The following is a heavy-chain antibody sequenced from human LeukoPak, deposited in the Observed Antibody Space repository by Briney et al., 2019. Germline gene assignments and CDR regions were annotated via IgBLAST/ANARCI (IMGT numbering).Heavy chain of an antibody. V-gene: IGHV3-48*03. CDR2: ISSSGSTI. CDR1: GFTFSSYE. CDR3: AKAASGNWNDVSDY. Sequence: GGSLRLSCAASGFTFSSYEMNWVRQAPGKGLEGVSYISSSGSTIYNADSVKGRFTISRDNAKNSLYLQMNSLRAEDTAVYYCAKAASGNWNDVSDYWGQGTLVTVSS. J-gene: IGHJ4*02. D-gene: IGHD1-20*01.